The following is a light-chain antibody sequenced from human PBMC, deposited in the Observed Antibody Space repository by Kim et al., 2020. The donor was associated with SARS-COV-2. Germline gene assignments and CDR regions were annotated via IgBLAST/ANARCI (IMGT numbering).Light chain of an antibody. V-gene: IGKV3-20*01. CDR3: HQYGSSRYT. CDR1: QSVSSSY. J-gene: IGKJ2*01. Sequence: LSPGERATLYCRASQSVSSSYLAWYQQKPGQAPRLLIYGGSSRATGIPDRFSGSESGTDFTLTISRLEPEDVAVYYCHQYGSSRYTFGQGTKLEI. CDR2: GGS.